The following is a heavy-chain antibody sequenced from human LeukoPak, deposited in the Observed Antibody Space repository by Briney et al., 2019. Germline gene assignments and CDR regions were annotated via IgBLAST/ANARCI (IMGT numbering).Heavy chain of an antibody. J-gene: IGHJ3*02. D-gene: IGHD3-22*01. CDR2: IYYSGST. V-gene: IGHV4-39*07. Sequence: SETLSLTCTVSGGSISSSSYYWGWIRQPPGKGLEWIGSIYYSGSTYYNPSLKSRVTISVDTSKNQFSLKLSSVTAADTAVYYCARLLIVVNRSDAFDIWGQGTMVTVSS. CDR3: ARLLIVVNRSDAFDI. CDR1: GGSISSSSYY.